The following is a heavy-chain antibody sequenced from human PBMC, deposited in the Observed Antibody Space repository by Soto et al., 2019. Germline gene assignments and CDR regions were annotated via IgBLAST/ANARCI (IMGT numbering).Heavy chain of an antibody. CDR1: GYTFTSYD. D-gene: IGHD3-10*01. Sequence: QVKLVQSGAEVKKPGASVKVSGKASGYTFTSYDINWVRQATGQGLEWMGWMNPNSGNTGYAQKFQGRVTMTRNTSISTAYMELSSLRSEDTAVYYCAITHLRFGEHHYWGQGTLVTVSS. CDR3: AITHLRFGEHHY. CDR2: MNPNSGNT. J-gene: IGHJ4*02. V-gene: IGHV1-8*01.